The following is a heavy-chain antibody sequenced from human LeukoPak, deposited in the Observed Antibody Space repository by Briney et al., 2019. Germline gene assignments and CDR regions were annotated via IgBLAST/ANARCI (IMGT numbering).Heavy chain of an antibody. CDR1: GFTFSSYC. D-gene: IGHD1-26*01. CDR3: ARARVGATTHDAFDI. V-gene: IGHV3-7*01. CDR2: IKQDGSEK. J-gene: IGHJ3*02. Sequence: GGSLRLSCAASGFTFSSYCMRWVRQAPRKGLEWVANIKQDGSEKYYVDCVKGRFTISRDNAKNSLYVQMNSQRAEDTAVYYCARARVGATTHDAFDIWGQGTMVTVSS.